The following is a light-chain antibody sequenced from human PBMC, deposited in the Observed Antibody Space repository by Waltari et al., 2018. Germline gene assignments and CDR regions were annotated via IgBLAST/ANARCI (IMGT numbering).Light chain of an antibody. CDR3: QTGGHGTWV. CDR1: SGHSSNI. V-gene: IGLV4-69*01. CDR2: GNSDGSN. J-gene: IGLJ3*02. Sequence: QLVLTQSPSASASLGASVKLTCTLSSGHSSNIIAWHQQQPEKGPRYLRKGNSDGSNSKGDEIPDRFSGSSSGAGLYLTISSLPSEDEADYYCQTGGHGTWVFGGGTKLTVL.